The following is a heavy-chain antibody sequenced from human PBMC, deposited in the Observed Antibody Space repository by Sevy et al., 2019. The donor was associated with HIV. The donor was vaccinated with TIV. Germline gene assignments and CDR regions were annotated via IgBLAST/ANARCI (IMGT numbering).Heavy chain of an antibody. D-gene: IGHD6-6*01. Sequence: GGSLRLSCAASGFTFSSYGMSWVRQAPGKGLEWVSVISDFGNTYYADSVKGRFTMSRDNSKNKLYLQMNSLRAEDTAVYYCAKCLAALPGYYYGVDVWGQGTTVTVSS. V-gene: IGHV3-23*01. CDR1: GFTFSSYG. CDR3: AKCLAALPGYYYGVDV. J-gene: IGHJ6*02. CDR2: ISDFGNT.